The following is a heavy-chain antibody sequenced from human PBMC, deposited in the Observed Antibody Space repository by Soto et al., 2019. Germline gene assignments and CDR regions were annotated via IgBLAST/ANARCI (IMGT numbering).Heavy chain of an antibody. CDR1: GYTFTGYY. Sequence: ASVKVSCKASGYTFTGYYMHWVRQAPGQGLEWMGWINPNSGGTNYAQKFQGWVTMTRDTSISTAYMELSRLRSDDTAVYYCARVNMVRTYGMDVWGQGTTVTVSS. J-gene: IGHJ6*02. CDR2: INPNSGGT. CDR3: ARVNMVRTYGMDV. V-gene: IGHV1-2*04. D-gene: IGHD3-10*01.